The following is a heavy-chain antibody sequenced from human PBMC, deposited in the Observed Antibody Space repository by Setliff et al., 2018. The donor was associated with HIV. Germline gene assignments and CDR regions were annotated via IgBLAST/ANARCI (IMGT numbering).Heavy chain of an antibody. Sequence: SETLSLTCSVSGGSISSISYYWGWIRQPPGKGLEWIGNIYYSGNTYYNPSLKSRVTISVAMSKNQFSLKLSSVTAADTALYYCARDVMEYFGNYFDYWGQGALVTVSS. J-gene: IGHJ4*02. D-gene: IGHD3-3*01. V-gene: IGHV4-39*02. CDR2: IYYSGNT. CDR1: GGSISSISYY. CDR3: ARDVMEYFGNYFDY.